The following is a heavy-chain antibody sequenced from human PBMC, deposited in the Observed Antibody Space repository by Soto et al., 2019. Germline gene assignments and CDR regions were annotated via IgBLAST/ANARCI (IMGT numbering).Heavy chain of an antibody. V-gene: IGHV4-4*07. Sequence: QVQLQESGPGLVKPSATLSLTCTFSGDSTSTYSWNWIRQPAGKGLEWIGRIYTTGSSNYNPSLESRIAKSVDTSKNRFVLKLSSVTAADTAIYYCSGAAYNYGPFDSWGQGTLVTVSS. D-gene: IGHD5-18*01. CDR2: IYTTGSS. CDR3: SGAAYNYGPFDS. CDR1: GDSTSTYS. J-gene: IGHJ4*02.